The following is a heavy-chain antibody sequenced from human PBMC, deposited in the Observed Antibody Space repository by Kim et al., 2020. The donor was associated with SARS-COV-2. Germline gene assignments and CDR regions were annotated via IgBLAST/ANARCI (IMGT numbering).Heavy chain of an antibody. J-gene: IGHJ4*02. CDR3: ARGSHFYSSGWRKAYYFDY. CDR1: GGSFSGYY. D-gene: IGHD6-19*01. CDR2: INHSGST. V-gene: IGHV4-34*01. Sequence: SETLSLTCAVYGGSFSGYYWSWIRQPPGKGLEWIGEINHSGSTNYNPSLKSRVTISVDTSKNQFSLKLSSVTAADTAVYYCARGSHFYSSGWRKAYYFDYWGQGTLVTVSS.